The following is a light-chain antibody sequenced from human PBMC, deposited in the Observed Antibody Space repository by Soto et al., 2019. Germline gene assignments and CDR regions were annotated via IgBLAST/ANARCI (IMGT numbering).Light chain of an antibody. Sequence: QSVLTQPASVSGSPGQSITISCTGTSSDVGSYNYVSWYQQHPGKAPKLMIYAGSNRPSGVSSRFSGSKSGNTASLTISGLQAEDEADYYCSSYTSSSTVFGTGTKVTVL. J-gene: IGLJ1*01. V-gene: IGLV2-14*01. CDR1: SSDVGSYNY. CDR2: AGS. CDR3: SSYTSSSTV.